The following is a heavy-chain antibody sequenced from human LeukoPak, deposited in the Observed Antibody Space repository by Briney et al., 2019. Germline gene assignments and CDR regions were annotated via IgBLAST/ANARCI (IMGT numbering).Heavy chain of an antibody. D-gene: IGHD1-14*01. CDR1: GGSSSGYY. CDR2: INHSGST. Sequence: PSETLSFTCASYGGSSSGYYWSGIRKPPGKGLGWIGEINHSGSTNYNPSLKSRVTISVDTSKNQFSLKLSSVTAADTAVYYCARHRRLHPLDYWGQGTLVTVSS. CDR3: ARHRRLHPLDY. V-gene: IGHV4-34*01. J-gene: IGHJ4*02.